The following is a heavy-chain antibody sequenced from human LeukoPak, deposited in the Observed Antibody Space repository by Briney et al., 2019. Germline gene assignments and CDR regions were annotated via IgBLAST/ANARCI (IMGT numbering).Heavy chain of an antibody. Sequence: SETLSLTCAVYGGPFSGYYWSWIRQPPGKGLEWIGEINHSGSTNYNPSLRSRVTISVDTSKNQFSLKFTSMTAADTAVYYCARSSKAQWQSPGDGFDIWGRGTLVTVSS. CDR3: ARSSKAQWQSPGDGFDI. CDR2: INHSGST. CDR1: GGPFSGYY. D-gene: IGHD6-19*01. V-gene: IGHV4-34*01. J-gene: IGHJ3*02.